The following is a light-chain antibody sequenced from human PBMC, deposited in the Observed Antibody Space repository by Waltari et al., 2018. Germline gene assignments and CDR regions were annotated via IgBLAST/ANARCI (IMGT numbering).Light chain of an antibody. CDR3: QQYSSFST. J-gene: IGKJ2*01. CDR1: QSVGTW. CDR2: MAS. Sequence: DIQMTQSPSTLSASVGDRVTISCRASQSVGTWLAWYQQKPGQAPKLLIYMASSLDSGVPSSFSGSGSGTDFTLTISSLQPDDFATYSCQQYSSFSTFGQGTKV. V-gene: IGKV1-5*03.